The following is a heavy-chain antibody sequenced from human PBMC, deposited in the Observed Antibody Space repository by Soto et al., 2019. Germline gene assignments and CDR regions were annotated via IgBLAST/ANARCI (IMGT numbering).Heavy chain of an antibody. J-gene: IGHJ6*02. CDR1: GFTFSSYA. V-gene: IGHV3-23*01. D-gene: IGHD3-3*01. CDR2: ISGSGVST. CDR3: TEGFWSGPNV. Sequence: GGSLRLSCAASGFTFSSYAMSWVRQAPGKGREWVSAISGSGVSTYYADSVKGRFTISRDDSKNTAYLQMNSLKTEDTAVYYCTEGFWSGPNVWGQGTTVTVSS.